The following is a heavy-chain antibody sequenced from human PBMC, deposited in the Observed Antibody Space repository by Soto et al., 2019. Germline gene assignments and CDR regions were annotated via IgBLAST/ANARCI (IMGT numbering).Heavy chain of an antibody. CDR3: AKDEGELLDGAYFDY. V-gene: IGHV3-23*01. Sequence: PGGSLRLSCAASGLTFSSYAMSWVRQAPGKGLEWVSAISGSGGSTYYADSVKGRFTISRDNSKNTLYLQMNSLRAEDTAVYYCAKDEGELLDGAYFDYWGQGTLVTVSS. CDR2: ISGSGGST. CDR1: GLTFSSYA. J-gene: IGHJ4*02. D-gene: IGHD1-26*01.